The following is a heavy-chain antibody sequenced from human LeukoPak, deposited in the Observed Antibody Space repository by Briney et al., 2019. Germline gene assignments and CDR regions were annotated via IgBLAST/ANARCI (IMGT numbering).Heavy chain of an antibody. CDR2: ISYDGSNK. D-gene: IGHD6-13*01. CDR1: GFTVSNWA. J-gene: IGHJ4*02. Sequence: GGSLRLSCAASGFTVSNWAIHWVRQAPGKGLEWVAAISYDGSNKFYADSVKGRFTISRDNSKNSLDLQMNSLRAEDTAVYYCVREPGPGYFDYWGQGTLVTVSS. CDR3: VREPGPGYFDY. V-gene: IGHV3-30*04.